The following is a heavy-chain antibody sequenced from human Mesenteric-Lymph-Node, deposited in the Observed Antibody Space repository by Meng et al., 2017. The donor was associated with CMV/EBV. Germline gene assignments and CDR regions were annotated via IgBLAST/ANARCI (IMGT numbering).Heavy chain of an antibody. CDR3: AKDRFGDYNLGSVDI. CDR1: GYTFIGYY. J-gene: IGHJ3*02. D-gene: IGHD4-17*01. V-gene: IGHV1-2*02. CDR2: VNPYNGDT. Sequence: ASVKVSCKTSGYTFIGYYIHWVRQAPGQGLEWMGWVNPYNGDTRFAQRFLGRVIMTRDTSIRTAYMELSELRSDDTAVYYCAKDRFGDYNLGSVDIWGQGTMVTVSS.